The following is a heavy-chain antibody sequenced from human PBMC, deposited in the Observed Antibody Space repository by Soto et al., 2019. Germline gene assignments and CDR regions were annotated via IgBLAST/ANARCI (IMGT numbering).Heavy chain of an antibody. J-gene: IGHJ4*02. Sequence: PSQTLSLTCAISVYSVSSISASWNWIRQSPSRGLECLGRTYYRSKWTNDYAVSVKSRITINTDTSKNQFSLQITSVTPEDTAMYYCVRGYSSSFEYWGQGTMVTFSS. V-gene: IGHV6-1*01. CDR1: VYSVSSISAS. D-gene: IGHD2-15*01. CDR2: TYYRSKWTN. CDR3: VRGYSSSFEY.